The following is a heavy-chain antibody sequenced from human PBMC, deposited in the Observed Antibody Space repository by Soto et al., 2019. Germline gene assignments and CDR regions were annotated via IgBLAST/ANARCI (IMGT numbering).Heavy chain of an antibody. D-gene: IGHD2-15*01. J-gene: IGHJ5*02. CDR3: ARDRTWSRSSWFDP. V-gene: IGHV1-18*04. CDR2: ISAYNGNT. Sequence: AASVKVSCKASGYTFTSYGISWVRQAPGQGLEWMGWISAYNGNTNYAQKLQGRVTMTTDTSTSTAYMELRSLRSDDTAVYYCARDRTWSRSSWFDPWGQGTLVTVSS. CDR1: GYTFTSYG.